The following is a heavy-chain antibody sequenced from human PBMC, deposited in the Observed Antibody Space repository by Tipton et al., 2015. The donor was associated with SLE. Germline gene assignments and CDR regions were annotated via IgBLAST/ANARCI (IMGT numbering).Heavy chain of an antibody. J-gene: IGHJ6*03. D-gene: IGHD6-6*01. V-gene: IGHV4-59*01. Sequence: LRLSCTVSGGSISSYYWSWIRQPPGKGLEWIGYIYYSGSTNYNPSLKSRVTISVDTSKNQFSLKLSSVTAADTAVYYCARGWSSSSYYYYYTDVWGKGTTVTVSS. CDR3: ARGWSSSSYYYYYTDV. CDR2: IYYSGST. CDR1: GGSISSYY.